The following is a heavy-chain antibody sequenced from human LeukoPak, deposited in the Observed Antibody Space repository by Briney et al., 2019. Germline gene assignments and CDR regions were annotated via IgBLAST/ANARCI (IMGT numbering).Heavy chain of an antibody. D-gene: IGHD3-3*01. CDR2: INSNRGGT. V-gene: IGHV1-2*02. CDR1: GYTFTNYY. CDR3: ARDHGDDAFDI. J-gene: IGHJ3*02. Sequence: ASVKVSCKASGYTFTNYYIHWVRQAPGQGLEWMGWINSNRGGTNYAQKFQGRVTMTRDTSISTAYMELRSVRSDDTAVYYCARDHGDDAFDIWGPGTMFTVSS.